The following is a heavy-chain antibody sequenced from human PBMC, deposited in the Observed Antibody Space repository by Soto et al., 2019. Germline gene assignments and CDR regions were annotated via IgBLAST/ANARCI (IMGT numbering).Heavy chain of an antibody. V-gene: IGHV3-23*01. CDR3: MRDFLGF. J-gene: IGHJ6*02. CDR1: GFTFSSYA. Sequence: GGSLRLSCAASGFTFSSYAMRWVRQAPGKGLEWVSAISGSGDSTYYADSVKGRFTTSRDNSKNTLYLQMNSLRAEDTAIYYCMRDFLGFCGLGTTVTVSS. D-gene: IGHD3-3*01. CDR2: ISGSGDST.